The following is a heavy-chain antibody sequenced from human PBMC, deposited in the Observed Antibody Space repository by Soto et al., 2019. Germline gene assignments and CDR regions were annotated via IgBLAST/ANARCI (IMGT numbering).Heavy chain of an antibody. V-gene: IGHV4-31*03. Sequence: SETLSLTCTVSGGSISSGGYYWSWIRQHPGKGLEWIGYIYYSGSTYYNPSLKSRVTISVDTSKNQFSLKLSSVTAADTAVYYCARANTVVRTFDYWGQGTLVAVSS. D-gene: IGHD2-21*01. J-gene: IGHJ4*02. CDR3: ARANTVVRTFDY. CDR2: IYYSGST. CDR1: GGSISSGGYY.